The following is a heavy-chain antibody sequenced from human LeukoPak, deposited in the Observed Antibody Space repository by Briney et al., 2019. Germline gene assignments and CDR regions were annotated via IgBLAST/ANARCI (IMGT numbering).Heavy chain of an antibody. D-gene: IGHD5/OR15-5a*01. CDR2: IGIGDDT. V-gene: IGHV3-13*01. CDR3: VRGGIRVSGIDAFDI. J-gene: IGHJ3*02. CDR1: GFTFRSYD. Sequence: SGGSLRLSCTASGFTFRSYDMHWVRQLPGEGLEWVSAIGIGDDTHYPDSVKGRFTISRENAKNSLYLQMNTLRDGDTAVYYCVRGGIRVSGIDAFDIWGQGTMVTVSS.